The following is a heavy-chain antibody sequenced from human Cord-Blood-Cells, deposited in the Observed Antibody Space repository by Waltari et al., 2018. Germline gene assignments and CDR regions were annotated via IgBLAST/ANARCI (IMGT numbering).Heavy chain of an antibody. Sequence: QLQLQESGPGLVKPSETLSLTCTVSGGSISSSSYYWGWIRRPPGQGLEWIGSIYYSGSTYYNPSLKSRVTISVDTSKNQFSLKLSSVTAADTAVYYCARRRITMVRGVTAYYFDYWGQGTLVTVSS. J-gene: IGHJ4*02. CDR3: ARRRITMVRGVTAYYFDY. CDR2: IYYSGST. D-gene: IGHD3-10*01. V-gene: IGHV4-39*01. CDR1: GGSISSSSYY.